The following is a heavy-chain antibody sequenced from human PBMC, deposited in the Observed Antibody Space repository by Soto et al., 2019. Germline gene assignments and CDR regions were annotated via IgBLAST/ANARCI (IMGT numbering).Heavy chain of an antibody. J-gene: IGHJ6*02. CDR1: GGSISSSSYY. CDR2: IYYSGST. Sequence: SETLSLTCTVSGGSISSSSYYWGWIRQPPGKGLEWIGSIYYSGSTYYNPSLKSRATISVDTSKNQFSLKLSSVTAADTAVYYCASTYCGGDCYRVPHYYYYGMDVWGQGTTVTVSS. CDR3: ASTYCGGDCYRVPHYYYYGMDV. V-gene: IGHV4-39*01. D-gene: IGHD2-21*02.